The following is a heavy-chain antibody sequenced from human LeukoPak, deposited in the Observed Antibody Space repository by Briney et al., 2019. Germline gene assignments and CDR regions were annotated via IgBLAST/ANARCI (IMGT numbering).Heavy chain of an antibody. CDR1: GGSISSGSYY. Sequence: SETLSLTCTVSGGSISSGSYYWSWIRQPAGKGLEWIGRIYTSGSTNYNPSLKGRVTISVDTSKNQFSLKLSSVTAADTAVYYCARAGVTLSAFDIWGQGTMVTVSS. J-gene: IGHJ3*02. CDR2: IYTSGST. CDR3: ARAGVTLSAFDI. V-gene: IGHV4-61*02. D-gene: IGHD4-23*01.